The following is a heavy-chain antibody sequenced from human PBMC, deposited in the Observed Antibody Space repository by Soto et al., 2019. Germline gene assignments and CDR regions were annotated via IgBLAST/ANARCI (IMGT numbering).Heavy chain of an antibody. CDR3: AREFDFGVWGGGLDY. CDR2: TYYRSNWYT. CDR1: GDSVSTNSAT. Sequence: SQTLSLTCAISGDSVSTNSATWDWIRQSPSRGLEWLGRTYYRSNWYTDYLDSVKGRFTISRDNAKNSLYLQMNSLRAEDTAVYYCAREFDFGVWGGGLDYWGQGALVTVSS. D-gene: IGHD2-21*02. J-gene: IGHJ4*02. V-gene: IGHV6-1*01.